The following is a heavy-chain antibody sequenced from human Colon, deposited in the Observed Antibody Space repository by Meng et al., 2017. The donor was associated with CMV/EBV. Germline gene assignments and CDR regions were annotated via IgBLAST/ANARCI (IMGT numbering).Heavy chain of an antibody. CDR1: GFTFSRFW. CDR2: TNEDGTIT. Sequence: PLVESGGGLFHPGGSLRLSCAASGFTFSRFWMHWVRQAPGKGLVWVSRTNEDGTITNYADSVKGRFTISRDNAENTLYLQMNSLRAEDTAVYYCARDLSGASDFWGQGTLVTVSS. V-gene: IGHV3-74*01. CDR3: ARDLSGASDF. D-gene: IGHD7-27*01. J-gene: IGHJ4*02.